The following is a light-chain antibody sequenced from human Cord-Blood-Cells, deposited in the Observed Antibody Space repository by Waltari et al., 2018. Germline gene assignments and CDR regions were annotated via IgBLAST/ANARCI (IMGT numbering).Light chain of an antibody. J-gene: IGKJ4*01. CDR1: QCVSSY. V-gene: IGKV3-11*01. Sequence: EIVLTQSPAPLSLSQGESATLSCRASQCVSSYLAWYQPKPGPAPRLLIYYASNRATGIPARFSGSGSGTDFTLTISSLEPEDFAVYYCQQRSNWPLTFGGGTKVEIK. CDR2: YAS. CDR3: QQRSNWPLT.